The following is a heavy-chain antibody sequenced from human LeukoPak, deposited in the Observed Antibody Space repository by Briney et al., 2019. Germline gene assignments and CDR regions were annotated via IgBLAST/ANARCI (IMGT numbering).Heavy chain of an antibody. J-gene: IGHJ6*02. CDR2: INTYNGNT. Sequence: GASVKVSCKASGYTFTTYGISWVRQAPGQGFEWMGWINTYNGNTNYAHKFRGRVTMTTDTSTRTVYMEVRSLRSDDTAVYYCARDPADHGDLREDAHYYALDVWGRGTTVTVSS. CDR3: ARDPADHGDLREDAHYYALDV. D-gene: IGHD4-17*01. V-gene: IGHV1-18*04. CDR1: GYTFTTYG.